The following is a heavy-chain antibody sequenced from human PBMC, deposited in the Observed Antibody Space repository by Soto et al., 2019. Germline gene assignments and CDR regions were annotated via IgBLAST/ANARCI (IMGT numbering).Heavy chain of an antibody. J-gene: IGHJ4*02. V-gene: IGHV3-49*04. CDR2: IRSKAYGGTT. CDR3: TAGKLYPSLDFDY. CDR1: GFTFGDYA. D-gene: IGHD2-8*01. Sequence: EVQLVESGGGLVQPGRSLRLSCTASGFTFGDYAMSWVRQAPGKGLEWVGFIRSKAYGGTTEYAASVKGRFTISRDDSKSIAYLQMTSLKTEDTAVYYCTAGKLYPSLDFDYWGQGTLVTVSS.